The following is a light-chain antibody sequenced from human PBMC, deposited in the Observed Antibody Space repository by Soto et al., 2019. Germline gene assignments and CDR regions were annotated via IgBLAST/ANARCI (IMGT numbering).Light chain of an antibody. CDR3: QHYGRGSPIA. J-gene: IGKJ1*01. CDR1: QSVSTN. CDR2: GAS. Sequence: IVLTQSPGSLSLSPGEGATLSCRASQSVSTNVAWYQQRPGQPPKLLIFGASSRATGIPARFSGSGSGTDFTLIINRLQPEDFALYFCQHYGRGSPIAFGLGTKVDI. V-gene: IGKV3-20*01.